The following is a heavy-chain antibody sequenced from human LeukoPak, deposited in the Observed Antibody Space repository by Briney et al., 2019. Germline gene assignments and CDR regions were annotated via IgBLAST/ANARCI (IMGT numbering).Heavy chain of an antibody. CDR1: GGTFSSYA. CDR3: AGALFGTAYY. V-gene: IGHV1-69*06. D-gene: IGHD3-3*01. CDR2: IIPIFGTA. Sequence: VASVKVSCKASGGTFSSYAISWVRQAPGQGLEWMGGIIPIFGTANYAQKFQGRVTITADKSTSTAYMELSSLRSGDTAVYYCAGALFGTAYYWGQGTLVTVSS. J-gene: IGHJ4*02.